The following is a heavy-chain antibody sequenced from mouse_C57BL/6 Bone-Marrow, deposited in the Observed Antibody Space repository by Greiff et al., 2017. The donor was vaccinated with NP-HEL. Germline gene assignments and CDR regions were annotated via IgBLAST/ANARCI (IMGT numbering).Heavy chain of an antibody. CDR3: AIYYGSSNWYFDV. CDR1: GSTFTSYW. V-gene: IGHV1-74*01. Sequence: VQLQQPGAELVKPGASVKVSCKASGSTFTSYWMHWVRRRPGQGLEWIGRIHPSDSDTNYNQRFKGKATLTVDKSSSTAYMQLSSLTSEDSAVYYCAIYYGSSNWYFDVWGTGTTVTVSS. CDR2: IHPSDSDT. J-gene: IGHJ1*03. D-gene: IGHD1-1*01.